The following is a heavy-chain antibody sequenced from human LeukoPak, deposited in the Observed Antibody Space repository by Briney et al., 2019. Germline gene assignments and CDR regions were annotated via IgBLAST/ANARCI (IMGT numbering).Heavy chain of an antibody. V-gene: IGHV3-30*04. CDR2: ISYDGSNK. J-gene: IGHJ4*02. CDR3: ARDPILTGYYVDY. Sequence: GGSLRLSCAASGFTFSSYAMHWVRQAPGKGLEWVAVISYDGSNKNYADSVKGRFTISRDNSKNTLYLQMNSLRAEDTAVYYCARDPILTGYYVDYWGQGTLVTVSS. D-gene: IGHD3-9*01. CDR1: GFTFSSYA.